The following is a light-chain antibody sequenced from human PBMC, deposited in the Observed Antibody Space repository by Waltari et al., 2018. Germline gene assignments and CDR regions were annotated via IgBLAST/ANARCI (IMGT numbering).Light chain of an antibody. J-gene: IGLJ2*01. CDR2: DVS. V-gene: IGLV2-14*03. CDR1: SSDVGGYNH. CDR3: SSYISSSTLEL. Sequence: QSALTQPASVSGSPGPSITISCPGTSSDVGGYNHVSWYQQHPGKAPKLMIYDVSNRPSGVSNRFSGSKSGNTASLTISGLQAEDEADYYCSSYISSSTLELFGGGTSLTVL.